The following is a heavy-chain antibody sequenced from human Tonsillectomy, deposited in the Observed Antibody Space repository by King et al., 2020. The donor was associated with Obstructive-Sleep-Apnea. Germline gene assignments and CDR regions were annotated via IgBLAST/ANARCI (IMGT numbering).Heavy chain of an antibody. V-gene: IGHV4-34*01. D-gene: IGHD3-3*01. CDR2: ISHSGST. CDR1: GGSFRGYY. Sequence: QVQLQQWGAGLLKSSETLSLTCAVYGGSFRGYYWSWIRQPPGEGLEWIGEISHSGSTNYNPSPKSRITISVDTSKNQFSLKLSSVTAANTAVYYCARVETNDAFDIWGQGTMVTVSS. CDR3: ARVETNDAFDI. J-gene: IGHJ3*02.